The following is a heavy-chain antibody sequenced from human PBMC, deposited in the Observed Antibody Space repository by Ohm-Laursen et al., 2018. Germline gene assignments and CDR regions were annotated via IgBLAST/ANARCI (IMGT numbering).Heavy chain of an antibody. J-gene: IGHJ3*02. Sequence: SETLSLTCTVSGGSISSYYWNWIRQPAGKGLEWIGRIYASGSITYNPSLKSRVTMSVDTSKNQFSLKLSSVTAADTAVYYCARVLRGPDAFDIWGQGTMVTVSS. CDR2: IYASGSI. CDR3: ARVLRGPDAFDI. V-gene: IGHV4-4*07. CDR1: GGSISSYY.